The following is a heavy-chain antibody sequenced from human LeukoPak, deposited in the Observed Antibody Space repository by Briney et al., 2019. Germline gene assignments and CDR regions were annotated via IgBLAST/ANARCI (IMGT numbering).Heavy chain of an antibody. CDR3: VKRYGDYVGAYTD. D-gene: IGHD4-17*01. CDR1: GFTLRSCS. J-gene: IGHJ4*02. Sequence: GGSLRLSCAASGFTLRSCSMIWVRQAPGKGLQWVSAIGGSGARTDYADSVKGRFTISRDNSKNTLYLQMSSLRAEDMAVYYCVKRYGDYVGAYTDWGQGTLVTVSS. CDR2: IGGSGART. V-gene: IGHV3-23*01.